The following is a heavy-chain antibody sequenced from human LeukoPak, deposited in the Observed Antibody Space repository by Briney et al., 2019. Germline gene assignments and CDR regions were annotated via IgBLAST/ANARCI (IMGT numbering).Heavy chain of an antibody. Sequence: GASVKDSCMASGYTFTSYAMHWVRPAPGQRLEWMGWINAGNGNTKYSQKFQGRVTITRDTSASTAYMELSSLRSEDTAVYYCARAVRSSWYVNWGQGTLVTVSS. CDR3: ARAVRSSWYVN. V-gene: IGHV1-3*01. D-gene: IGHD6-13*01. CDR1: GYTFTSYA. J-gene: IGHJ4*02. CDR2: INAGNGNT.